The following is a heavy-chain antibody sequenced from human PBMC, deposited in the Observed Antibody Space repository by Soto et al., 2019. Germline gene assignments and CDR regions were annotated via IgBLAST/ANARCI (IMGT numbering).Heavy chain of an antibody. CDR1: GGTFSSYA. Sequence: ASVKVSCKASGGTFSSYAISWVRQAPGQGLEWMGGIIPIFGTANYAQKFQGRVTITADESTSTAYMELSSLRSEDTAVYYCARDSTSASPGERSKGIGYWGQGTLVTVSS. D-gene: IGHD3-16*01. CDR3: ARDSTSASPGERSKGIGY. V-gene: IGHV1-69*13. CDR2: IIPIFGTA. J-gene: IGHJ4*02.